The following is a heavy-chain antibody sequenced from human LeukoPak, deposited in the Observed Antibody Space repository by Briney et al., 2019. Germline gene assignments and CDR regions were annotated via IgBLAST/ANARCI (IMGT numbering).Heavy chain of an antibody. Sequence: ASVKVSCKASGYTFTSYYIHWVRQAPGQGLEWMGVINPSGGSTTYAQKFQGRVTMTGDTSTSTVYMELISLRYEDTAVYYCARGSGSGSYYVPTDYWGQGSQVTVSS. D-gene: IGHD3-10*01. CDR1: GYTFTSYY. V-gene: IGHV1-46*01. CDR3: ARGSGSGSYYVPTDY. CDR2: INPSGGST. J-gene: IGHJ4*02.